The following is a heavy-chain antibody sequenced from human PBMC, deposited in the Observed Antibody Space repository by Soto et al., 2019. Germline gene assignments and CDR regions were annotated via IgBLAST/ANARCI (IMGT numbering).Heavy chain of an antibody. CDR1: GFTFSSYA. CDR2: ISGSGGST. D-gene: IGHD6-13*01. V-gene: IGHV3-23*01. J-gene: IGHJ4*02. Sequence: PGGSLRLACAASGFTFSSYAMSWVRQAPGKGLEWVSAISGSGGSTYYADSVKGRFTISRDNSKNTLYLQMNCLRAVDTAVYYCAKDQQQLVPLWGQGTLVTVSS. CDR3: AKDQQQLVPL.